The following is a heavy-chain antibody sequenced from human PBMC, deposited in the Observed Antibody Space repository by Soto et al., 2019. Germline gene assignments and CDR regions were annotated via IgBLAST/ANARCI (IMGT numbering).Heavy chain of an antibody. D-gene: IGHD6-19*01. J-gene: IGHJ6*02. Sequence: ASVKVSCKASGYTFTGYYMHWVRQAPGQGLEWMGWINPNSGGTNYAQKFQGWVTMTRDTSISTAYMELSRLRSDDTAVYYCARDSASLLSGGWPYSYYGMDVWGQGTTVTVSS. CDR3: ARDSASLLSGGWPYSYYGMDV. CDR1: GYTFTGYY. V-gene: IGHV1-2*04. CDR2: INPNSGGT.